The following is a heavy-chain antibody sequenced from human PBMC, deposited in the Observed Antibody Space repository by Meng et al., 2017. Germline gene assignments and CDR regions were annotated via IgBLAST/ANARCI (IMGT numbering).Heavy chain of an antibody. CDR1: GFTVSGNY. D-gene: IGHD1-1*01. CDR3: ARDWRY. J-gene: IGHJ4*02. Sequence: VHRAETGGGLIHPGRYLRLSCAASGFTVSGNYMSWVRQAAGKGLEWVSVIYIGGSTYYADSVKGRFTISRDNSKNTLYLQMNSLRAEDTAVYYCARDWRYWGQGTLVTVSS. V-gene: IGHV3-53*02. CDR2: IYIGGST.